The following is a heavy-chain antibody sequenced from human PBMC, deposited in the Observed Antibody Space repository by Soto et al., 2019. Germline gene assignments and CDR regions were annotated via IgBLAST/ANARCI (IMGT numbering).Heavy chain of an antibody. Sequence: GGSLRLSCAASGFTFSSYGMHWVRQAPGKGLEWVAFIWHDGGNKFYAESVKGRFTISRDNSKNTLYLQMTSLSAEDTAMYYCARDGDVNTGFGKDYWGQGXLVTVPS. V-gene: IGHV3-33*01. D-gene: IGHD3-16*01. CDR3: ARDGDVNTGFGKDY. CDR2: IWHDGGNK. CDR1: GFTFSSYG. J-gene: IGHJ4*02.